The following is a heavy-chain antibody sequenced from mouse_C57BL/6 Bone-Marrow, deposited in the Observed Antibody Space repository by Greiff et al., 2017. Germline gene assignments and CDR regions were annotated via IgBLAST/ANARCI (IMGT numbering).Heavy chain of an antibody. CDR3: TSYYYGSRGSPLWFAY. CDR2: IDPENGDT. V-gene: IGHV14-4*01. Sequence: VQLQQSGAELVRPGASVKLSCTASGFNIKDDYMHWVKQRPEQGLEWIGWIDPENGDTEYASKFQGKATITADTSSNTAYLQLSSLTSEDTAVYYGTSYYYGSRGSPLWFAYWGQGTLVTVSA. D-gene: IGHD1-1*01. J-gene: IGHJ3*01. CDR1: GFNIKDDY.